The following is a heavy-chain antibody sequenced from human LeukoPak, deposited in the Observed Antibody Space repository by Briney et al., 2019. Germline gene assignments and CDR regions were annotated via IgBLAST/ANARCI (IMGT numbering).Heavy chain of an antibody. CDR2: VHYSGDT. CDR3: ARYCKGESCFALNSFDY. CDR1: GGSINRSSPY. Sequence: PSETLSLTCAVSGGSINRSSPYWAWIRQPPGKGLEWIGTVHYSGDTYSTPSLKSRVSISIAKSNNQFSLKLSSVTAADTAVYFCARYCKGESCFALNSFDYWGQGTWSPSPQ. V-gene: IGHV4-39*07. J-gene: IGHJ4*02. D-gene: IGHD2/OR15-2a*01.